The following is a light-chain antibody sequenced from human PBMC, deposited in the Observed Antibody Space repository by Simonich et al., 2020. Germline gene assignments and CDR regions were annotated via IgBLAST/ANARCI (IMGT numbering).Light chain of an antibody. CDR1: SDIIDSNY. Sequence: NFMLTQPHSVSESPGKTVTISCTRSSDIIDSNYVQWYQQRPGSAPPPGIYEDNQRPSGVPDRFSGSIDSTSNSATLTSAGLKTADDADYYCQSYDSSSWVFGGGTKLTVL. CDR2: EDN. V-gene: IGLV6-57*03. CDR3: QSYDSSSWV. J-gene: IGLJ3*02.